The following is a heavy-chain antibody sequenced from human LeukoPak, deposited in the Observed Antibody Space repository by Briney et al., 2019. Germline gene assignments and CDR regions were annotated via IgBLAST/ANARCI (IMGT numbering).Heavy chain of an antibody. Sequence: PSETLSLTCTVSGGXISSYYCSWIRQPPGKGREWLGSIYYSGSTNYNPSLKSRVTISVDTPKNQFSLKLSSVTAADTAVYYCARHQYPDSYSDAFDIWGQGTMVTVSS. J-gene: IGHJ3*02. CDR2: IYYSGST. D-gene: IGHD4-11*01. V-gene: IGHV4-59*08. CDR1: GGXISSYY. CDR3: ARHQYPDSYSDAFDI.